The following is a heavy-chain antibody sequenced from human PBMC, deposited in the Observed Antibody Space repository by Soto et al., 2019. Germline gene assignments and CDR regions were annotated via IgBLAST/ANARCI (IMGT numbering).Heavy chain of an antibody. V-gene: IGHV3-20*04. J-gene: IGHJ3*02. D-gene: IGHD5-12*01. CDR1: GFTFDYYG. CDR3: ARVPPGGYSGYDSAFDI. Sequence: GGSLRLSCAASGFTFDYYGMSWVRQAPGKGLEWVSGINWNGGSTGYADSVKGRFTISRDNAKNSLYLQMNSLRAEDTALYYCARVPPGGYSGYDSAFDIWGQGTMVTVSS. CDR2: INWNGGST.